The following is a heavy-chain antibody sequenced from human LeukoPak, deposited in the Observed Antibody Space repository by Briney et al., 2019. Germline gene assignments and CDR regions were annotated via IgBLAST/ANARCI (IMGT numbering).Heavy chain of an antibody. CDR2: IYHSGSP. Sequence: SETLSLTCAVSGGSISSGGYSWSWIRQPPGKGLEWIGYIYHSGSPNYNPSLKSRVTISVDTSKNQFSLKLSSVTAADTAVYYCARDTYSSGWNWFDPWGQGTLVTVSS. CDR3: ARDTYSSGWNWFDP. CDR1: GGSISSGGYS. D-gene: IGHD6-19*01. V-gene: IGHV4-30-2*01. J-gene: IGHJ5*02.